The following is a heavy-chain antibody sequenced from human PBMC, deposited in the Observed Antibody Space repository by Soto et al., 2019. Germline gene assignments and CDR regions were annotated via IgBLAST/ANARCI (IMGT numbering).Heavy chain of an antibody. CDR1: GGSISSDY. D-gene: IGHD3-10*01. J-gene: IGHJ6*02. CDR2: INYRGST. CDR3: ARGGAEAGGSDSYGLDV. Sequence: PSETLSLTCTVSGGSISSDYWNWIRQPPGKRLEWIGYINYRGSTKYNPSLKSRVTISVDTSKNQFSLRLRSVTAADTAVYYCARGGAEAGGSDSYGLDVWGQGTTVTVSS. V-gene: IGHV4-59*13.